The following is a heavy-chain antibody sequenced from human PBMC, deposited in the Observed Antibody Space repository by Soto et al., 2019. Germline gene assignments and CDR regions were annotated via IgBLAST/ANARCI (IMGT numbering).Heavy chain of an antibody. Sequence: PSETLSLTCTVSGGSVSSGSYYWSWIRQPPGKGLEWIGYIYYSGSTNYNPSLKSRVTISVDTSKNQFSLKLSSVTAADTAVYYCARDSSITIFGVVIVHYYGMDVWGQGTTVTVSS. CDR3: ARDSSITIFGVVIVHYYGMDV. V-gene: IGHV4-61*01. CDR2: IYYSGST. D-gene: IGHD3-3*01. J-gene: IGHJ6*02. CDR1: GGSVSSGSYY.